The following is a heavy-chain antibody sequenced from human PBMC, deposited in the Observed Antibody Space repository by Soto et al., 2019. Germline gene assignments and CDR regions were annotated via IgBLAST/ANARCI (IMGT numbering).Heavy chain of an antibody. CDR3: ARDGYCSGGSCQALGAFDI. CDR2: IYYSGST. J-gene: IGHJ3*02. D-gene: IGHD2-15*01. Sequence: PSETLSLTCTVSGGSISSGGYYWSWIRQHPGKGLEWIGYIYYSGSTYYNPSLKSRVTISVDTSKNQFSLKLSSVTAADTAVYYCARDGYCSGGSCQALGAFDIWGHGTMVTVSS. V-gene: IGHV4-31*03. CDR1: GGSISSGGYY.